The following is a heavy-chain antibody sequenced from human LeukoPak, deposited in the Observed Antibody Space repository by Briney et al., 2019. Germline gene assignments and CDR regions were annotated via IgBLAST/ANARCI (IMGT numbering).Heavy chain of an antibody. CDR3: ARDKEVGAATAFDI. J-gene: IGHJ3*02. CDR1: GCTFDDYG. Sequence: GGSLRLSCAASGCTFDDYGMSWVRQAPAKGLEWVSGINWNGGSTVYADSVKGRFTISRDNAKDSLYLQMNSLRAEDTALYYCARDKEVGAATAFDIWGQGTMVTVSS. V-gene: IGHV3-20*04. D-gene: IGHD1-26*01. CDR2: INWNGGST.